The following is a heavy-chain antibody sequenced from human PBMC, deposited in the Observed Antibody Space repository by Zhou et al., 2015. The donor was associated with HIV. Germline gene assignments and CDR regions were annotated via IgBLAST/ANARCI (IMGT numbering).Heavy chain of an antibody. D-gene: IGHD6-13*01. Sequence: QVQLVQSGAEVKKPGSSVKVSCKASGGTFSSYAISWVRQAPGQGLEWMGGIIPIFGTANYAQKFQGRVTITADESTSTAYMELSSLRSEDTAVYYCARAPLRWQQLVGIPDYYYYYMDVWGKGTTVTVSS. V-gene: IGHV1-69*01. CDR1: GGTFSSYA. CDR2: IIPIFGTA. CDR3: ARAPLRWQQLVGIPDYYYYYMDV. J-gene: IGHJ6*03.